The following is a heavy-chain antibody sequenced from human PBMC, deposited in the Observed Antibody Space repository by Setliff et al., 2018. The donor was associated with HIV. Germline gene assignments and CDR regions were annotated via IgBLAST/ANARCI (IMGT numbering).Heavy chain of an antibody. CDR3: VREGGRITMVRGVPSGGLDV. V-gene: IGHV4-61*02. Sequence: SETLSLTCTVSGGSISSGTYYWSWIRQPAEKGLEWIGRIYASGSTNYNPSLRSRVAISVDTSKNHFPLNLSSVTAADTAVYYCVREGGRITMVRGVPSGGLDVWGQGTTVTVSS. D-gene: IGHD3-10*01. CDR2: IYASGST. J-gene: IGHJ6*02. CDR1: GGSISSGTYY.